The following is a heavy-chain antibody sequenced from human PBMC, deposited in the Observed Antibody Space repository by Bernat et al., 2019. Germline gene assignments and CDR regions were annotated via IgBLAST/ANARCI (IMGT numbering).Heavy chain of an antibody. V-gene: IGHV3-33*01. CDR3: ARCDAPPSIEMVRGVIDY. J-gene: IGHJ4*02. Sequence: QVQLVESGGGVVQPGKSLRLSCAASGIIFSDNGMHWVRQAPGKGLEWVAVIWYDGSKKYYADSVKGRFTISRDNSQNTLYLQMNSLRAEDTAVYYCARCDAPPSIEMVRGVIDYWGQGTLVTVSS. CDR2: IWYDGSKK. D-gene: IGHD3-10*01. CDR1: GIIFSDNG.